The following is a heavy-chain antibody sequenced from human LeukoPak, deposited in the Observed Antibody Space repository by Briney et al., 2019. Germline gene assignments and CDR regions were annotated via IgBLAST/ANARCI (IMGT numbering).Heavy chain of an antibody. Sequence: GGSLRLSCAASGFTFSYYSMNWVRQAPGKGLEWVAVISYDGSNKYYADSVKGRFTISRDNSKNTLYLQMNSLRAEDTAVYYCAKDWGTYGGPFDYWGQGTLVTVSS. CDR2: ISYDGSNK. D-gene: IGHD4-23*01. V-gene: IGHV3-30*18. CDR3: AKDWGTYGGPFDY. CDR1: GFTFSYYS. J-gene: IGHJ4*02.